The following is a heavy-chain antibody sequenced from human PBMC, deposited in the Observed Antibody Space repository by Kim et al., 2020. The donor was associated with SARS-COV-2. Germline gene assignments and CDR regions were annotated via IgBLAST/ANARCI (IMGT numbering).Heavy chain of an antibody. D-gene: IGHD4-17*01. V-gene: IGHV3-23*01. Sequence: GGSLRLSCAASGFIFSSYAMTWVRQAPGKGLEWVSVITGSGESIHHADSVKGRFTISRDNSRNTVFLQMISLRVDDSAVYYCAKSAVTTIDYWGQGTLVT. J-gene: IGHJ4*02. CDR2: ITGSGESI. CDR1: GFIFSSYA. CDR3: AKSAVTTIDY.